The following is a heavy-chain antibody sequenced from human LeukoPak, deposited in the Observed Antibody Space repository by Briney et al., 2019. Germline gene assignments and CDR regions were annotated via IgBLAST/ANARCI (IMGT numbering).Heavy chain of an antibody. CDR3: ARRATTERGHSYGLDY. D-gene: IGHD5-18*01. CDR1: GFTFSSYW. V-gene: IGHV3-7*01. CDR2: IKQDGSEK. Sequence: PGGSPRLSCAASGFTFSSYWMSWVRQAPGKGLEWVANIKQDGSEKYYVDSVKGRFTISRDNAKNSLYLQMNSLRAEDTAVYYCARRATTERGHSYGLDYWGQGTLVTVSS. J-gene: IGHJ4*02.